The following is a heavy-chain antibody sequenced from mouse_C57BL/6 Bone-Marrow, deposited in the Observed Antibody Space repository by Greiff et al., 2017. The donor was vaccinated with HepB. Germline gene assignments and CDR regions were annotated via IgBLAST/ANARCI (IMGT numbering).Heavy chain of an antibody. D-gene: IGHD3-2*02. V-gene: IGHV1-42*01. CDR3: ARKGDSSGYNWFAY. CDR2: INPSTGGT. CDR1: GYSFTGYY. J-gene: IGHJ3*01. Sequence: VQLKESGPELVKPGASVKISCKASGYSFTGYYMNWVKQSPEKSLEWIGEINPSTGGTTYNQKFKAKATLTVDKSSSTAYMQLKSLTSEDSAVYYCARKGDSSGYNWFAYWGQGTLVTVSA.